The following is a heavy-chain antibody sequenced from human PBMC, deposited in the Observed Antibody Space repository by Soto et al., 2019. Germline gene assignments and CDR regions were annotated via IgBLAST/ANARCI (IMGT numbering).Heavy chain of an antibody. V-gene: IGHV3-48*03. CDR2: ISSTSDII. CDR3: AIGSEICSAYFSD. J-gene: IGHJ4*02. D-gene: IGHD3-16*01. Sequence: GGSLRLSCVTSGFTFSNYDMNWVRQAPGKGLEWVSDISSTSDIISYADSVKGRFTISRDNAKNSLYLQMNRLRPEDTAVYYCAIGSEICSAYFSDWGQGTLVTVSS. CDR1: GFTFSNYD.